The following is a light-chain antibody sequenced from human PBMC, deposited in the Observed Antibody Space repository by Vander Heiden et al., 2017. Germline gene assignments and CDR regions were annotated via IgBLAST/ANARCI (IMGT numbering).Light chain of an antibody. J-gene: IGLJ3*02. CDR1: SSNIGAGYD. Sequence: QSVLTQPPSVSGAPGQRVTISCTGSSSNIGAGYDVHWYQQLPGTAPKPLIYANTNRPSGVPDRFSGSKSGPSASLAITGLQAEDEADYYCQSYDSSLRGWVFGGGTKLTVL. V-gene: IGLV1-40*01. CDR3: QSYDSSLRGWV. CDR2: ANT.